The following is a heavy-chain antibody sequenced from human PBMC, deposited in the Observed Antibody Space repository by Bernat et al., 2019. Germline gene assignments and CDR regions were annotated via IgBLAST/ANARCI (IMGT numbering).Heavy chain of an antibody. CDR3: AREYSSSSGPRNYFDY. D-gene: IGHD6-6*01. CDR1: GFTFSSYA. CDR2: ISYDGSNK. J-gene: IGHJ4*02. Sequence: QVQLVESGGGVVQPGRSLRLSCAASGFTFSSYAMHWVRQAPGKGLEWVAVISYDGSNKYYADSVEGRFTISRDKSKNTLYLQMNSLRAEDTAVYYCAREYSSSSGPRNYFDYWGQGTLVTVSS. V-gene: IGHV3-30*01.